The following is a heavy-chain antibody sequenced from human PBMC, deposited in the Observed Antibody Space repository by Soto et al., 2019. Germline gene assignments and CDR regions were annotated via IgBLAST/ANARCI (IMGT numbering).Heavy chain of an antibody. D-gene: IGHD3-9*01. CDR2: ISSSSYI. J-gene: IGHJ6*02. CDR1: GFTFSSYS. V-gene: IGHV3-21*01. Sequence: PGGSLRLSCAASGFTFSSYSMNWVRQAPGKGLKWVSSISSSSYIYYADSVKGRFTISRDNAKNSLYLQMNSLRAEDTAVYYCERDLYYDILTANTAGGYYYYGMDVWGQGTTVTVSS. CDR3: ERDLYYDILTANTAGGYYYYGMDV.